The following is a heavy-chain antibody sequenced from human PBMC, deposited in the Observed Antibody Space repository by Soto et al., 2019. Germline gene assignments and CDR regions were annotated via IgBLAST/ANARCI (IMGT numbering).Heavy chain of an antibody. J-gene: IGHJ4*02. CDR3: AREPPGYPNFFAH. CDR1: GYTFTTYG. CDR2: ISGYNGNT. Sequence: QVQLVQSGAEVKKPGASVKVSCKTSGYTFTTYGLSWVRQAPGQGLEWMGWISGYNGNTNYAQKLQGRVTVTADTSTSTAHMELRHLTSDDTAVYYCAREPPGYPNFFAHWGQGTLVTVSS. D-gene: IGHD3-16*02. V-gene: IGHV1-18*01.